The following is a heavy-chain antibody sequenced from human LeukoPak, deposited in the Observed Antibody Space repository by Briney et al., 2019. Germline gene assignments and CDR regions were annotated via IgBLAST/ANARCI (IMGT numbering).Heavy chain of an antibody. CDR1: GGSFSGYY. Sequence: SETLSLTCAVYGGSFSGYYWSWIRQPPGKGLEWIGEINHSGSTNYNPSLKSRVTISVDTSKNQFSLKLSSVTAADTAVYYCARDRLLWFGELSYAFDIWGQGTMVTVSS. CDR3: ARDRLLWFGELSYAFDI. V-gene: IGHV4-34*01. CDR2: INHSGST. J-gene: IGHJ3*02. D-gene: IGHD3-10*01.